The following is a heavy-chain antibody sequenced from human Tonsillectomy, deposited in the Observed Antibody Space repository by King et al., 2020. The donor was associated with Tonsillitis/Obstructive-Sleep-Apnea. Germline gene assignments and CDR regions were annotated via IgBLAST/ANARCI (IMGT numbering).Heavy chain of an antibody. J-gene: IGHJ4*02. Sequence: VQLVESGAEVKKPGESLKISCKASGYSFTTYWIGGVRQIPGKGLEWIGIIYPGDSDTRYRPSFQGQVTISADKSISTVYLQWSSLKASDTAMYYCARRGYYGSGGLGYFDYWGRGTLVTVSS. V-gene: IGHV5-51*03. CDR1: GYSFTTYW. CDR2: IYPGDSDT. CDR3: ARRGYYGSGGLGYFDY. D-gene: IGHD3-10*01.